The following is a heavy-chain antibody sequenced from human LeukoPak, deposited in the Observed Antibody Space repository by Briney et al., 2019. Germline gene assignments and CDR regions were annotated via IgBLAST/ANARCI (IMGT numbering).Heavy chain of an antibody. V-gene: IGHV3-15*01. Sequence: TGGSLRLSCAASGFTFSNAWMSWVRQAPGKGLEWVGRIKSKTDGGTPDYAAPVKGRFSILRDDSKNTLYLQMNSLKTEDTAVYYCTGVSRSSWYDYWGQGTLVTVSS. CDR1: GFTFSNAW. D-gene: IGHD6-13*01. J-gene: IGHJ4*02. CDR3: TGVSRSSWYDY. CDR2: IKSKTDGGTP.